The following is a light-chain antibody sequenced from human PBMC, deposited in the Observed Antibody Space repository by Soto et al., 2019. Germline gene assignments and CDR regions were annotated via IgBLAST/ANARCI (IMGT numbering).Light chain of an antibody. CDR1: QSISGW. CDR3: QHYNSYWKT. CDR2: KTS. Sequence: DIQMTQSPSTLSASVGDRVTITCRASQSISGWLAWYQQKPGKAPKLLIYKTSSLESGVPSRFSGNVSVTEFNLTISSLQPDDFATYYCQHYNSYWKTFGQGTKVEIK. J-gene: IGKJ1*01. V-gene: IGKV1-5*03.